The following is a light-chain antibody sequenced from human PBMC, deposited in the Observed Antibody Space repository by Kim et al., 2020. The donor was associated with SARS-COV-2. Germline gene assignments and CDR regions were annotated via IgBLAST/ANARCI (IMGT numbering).Light chain of an antibody. CDR3: QQRSHWPPPT. V-gene: IGKV3-11*01. J-gene: IGKJ4*01. CDR1: QKIDTN. Sequence: WTPGEVATLSCWASQKIDTNFAWNQQKPGQSPRLLIYDASSGATGIRARFSGGGSGTGFTLTIPSIEPEDFAVYYCQQRSHWPPPTFGGGTKLEI. CDR2: DAS.